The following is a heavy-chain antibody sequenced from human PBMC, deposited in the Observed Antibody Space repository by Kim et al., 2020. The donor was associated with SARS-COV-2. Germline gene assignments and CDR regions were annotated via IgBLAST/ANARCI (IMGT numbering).Heavy chain of an antibody. CDR1: GYTFTSYA. CDR3: ARNPLRYFDWLKGNYYGMDV. CDR2: INAGNGNT. V-gene: IGHV1-3*01. J-gene: IGHJ6*02. D-gene: IGHD3-9*01. Sequence: ASVKVSCKASGYTFTSYAMHWVRQAPGQRLEWMGWINAGNGNTKYSQKFQGRVTITRDTSASTAYMELSSLRSEDTAVYYCARNPLRYFDWLKGNYYGMDVWGQGTTVTVSS.